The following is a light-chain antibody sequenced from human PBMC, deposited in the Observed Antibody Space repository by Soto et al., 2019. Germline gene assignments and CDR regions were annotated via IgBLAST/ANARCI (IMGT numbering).Light chain of an antibody. CDR3: SSYAGSSNV. V-gene: IGLV2-8*01. J-gene: IGLJ1*01. CDR1: SSDVGGYDY. Sequence: QSVLTQPPSASGSPGQSVTISCTGTSSDVGGYDYVSWYQQHPGKAPKLMIYEVTIRPSGVPDRFSGSKSGNTASPTVSGLQAEDEADYYCSSYAGSSNVFGTGTKVTVL. CDR2: EVT.